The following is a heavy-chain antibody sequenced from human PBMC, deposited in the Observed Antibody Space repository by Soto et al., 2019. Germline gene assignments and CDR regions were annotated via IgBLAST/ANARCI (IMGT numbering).Heavy chain of an antibody. CDR2: ISSSSSTI. Sequence: EVQLVESGGGLVQPGGSLRLSCAASGFTFSSYSMNWVRQAPGKGLEWVSYISSSSSTIYYADSVKGRFTISRDNAKNLLYLQMNSLRAEDTAVYYCASELYDFWSGYYESAFDIWGQGTMVTVSS. V-gene: IGHV3-48*01. J-gene: IGHJ3*02. CDR1: GFTFSSYS. CDR3: ASELYDFWSGYYESAFDI. D-gene: IGHD3-3*01.